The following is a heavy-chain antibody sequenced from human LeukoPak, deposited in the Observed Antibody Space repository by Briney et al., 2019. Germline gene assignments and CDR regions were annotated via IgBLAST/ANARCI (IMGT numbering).Heavy chain of an antibody. CDR3: ARTSLAYCGGDCYRWYYYYYMDV. V-gene: IGHV1-24*01. D-gene: IGHD2-21*02. CDR2: FDPEDGET. CDR1: GYTLTELS. J-gene: IGHJ6*03. Sequence: GASVKVSCKVSGYTLTELSMHWVRQAPGQGLEWMGGFDPEDGETIYAQKFQGRVTMTEDTSTDTAYMELSSLRSEDTAVYYCARTSLAYCGGDCYRWYYYYYMDVWGKGTTVTISS.